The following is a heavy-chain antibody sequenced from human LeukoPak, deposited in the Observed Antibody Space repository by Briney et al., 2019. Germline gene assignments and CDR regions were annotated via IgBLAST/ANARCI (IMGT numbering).Heavy chain of an antibody. CDR2: ISYDGSNK. V-gene: IGHV3-30*18. CDR3: AKGGYGDYVSFDY. Sequence: GGSLRLSCAASGFTFDDYGMSWVRQAPGKGLEWVAVISYDGSNKYYADSVKGRFTISRDNSKNTLYLQMNSLRAEDTAVYYCAKGGYGDYVSFDYWGQGTLVTVSS. J-gene: IGHJ4*02. CDR1: GFTFDDYG. D-gene: IGHD4-17*01.